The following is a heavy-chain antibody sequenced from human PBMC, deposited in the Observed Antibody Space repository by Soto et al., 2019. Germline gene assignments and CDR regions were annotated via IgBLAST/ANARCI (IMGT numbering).Heavy chain of an antibody. D-gene: IGHD3-10*01. CDR2: ISYDGSNK. CDR3: AKDRGVGAVGGYYGMDV. CDR1: GFTFSSYG. V-gene: IGHV3-30*18. Sequence: LRLSCAASGFTFSSYGMHWVRQAPGKGLEWVAVISYDGSNKYYADSVKGRFTISRDNSKNTLYLQMNSLRAEDTAVYYCAKDRGVGAVGGYYGMDVWGQGTTVTVSS. J-gene: IGHJ6*02.